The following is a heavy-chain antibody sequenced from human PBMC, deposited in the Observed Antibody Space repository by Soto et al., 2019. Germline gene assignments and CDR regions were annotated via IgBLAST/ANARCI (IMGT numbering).Heavy chain of an antibody. CDR2: IWYDGSNK. CDR3: AREGTARILTGPDY. V-gene: IGHV3-33*01. Sequence: PGGSLRLSCAASGFTFSSYGMHWARQAPGKGLEWVAVIWYDGSNKYYADSVKGRFTISRDNSKNTLYLQMNSLRAEDTAVYYCAREGTARILTGPDYWGQGTLVTVSS. D-gene: IGHD3-9*01. CDR1: GFTFSSYG. J-gene: IGHJ4*02.